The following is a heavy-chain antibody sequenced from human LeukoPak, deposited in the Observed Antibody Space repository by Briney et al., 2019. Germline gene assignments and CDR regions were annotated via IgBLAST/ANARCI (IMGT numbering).Heavy chain of an antibody. D-gene: IGHD6-19*01. CDR3: TRGGGSGYDY. Sequence: GGSLKLSCAASGFTFSDSAIHWVRQASGKGLEWVGRIRSKANSYATAYAASVKGRFTIFRDDSENTAYLQMNSLKSEDTAVYYCTRGGGSGYDYWGQGTLVTVSS. J-gene: IGHJ4*02. CDR1: GFTFSDSA. CDR2: IRSKANSYAT. V-gene: IGHV3-73*01.